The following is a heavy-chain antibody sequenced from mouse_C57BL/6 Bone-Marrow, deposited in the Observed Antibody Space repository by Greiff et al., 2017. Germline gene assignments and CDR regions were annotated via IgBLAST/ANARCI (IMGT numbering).Heavy chain of an antibody. CDR3: ARRDPSWFAY. Sequence: QVQLQQPGAELARPGSSVKLSCKASGYTFTSYWMDWVKQRPGQGLEWIGNIYPSDSETHYNQKFKDKATLTVDKSSSTAYMQLSSLTSEDSAVYYCARRDPSWFAYWGQGTLVTVSA. CDR1: GYTFTSYW. CDR2: IYPSDSET. V-gene: IGHV1-61*01. J-gene: IGHJ3*01.